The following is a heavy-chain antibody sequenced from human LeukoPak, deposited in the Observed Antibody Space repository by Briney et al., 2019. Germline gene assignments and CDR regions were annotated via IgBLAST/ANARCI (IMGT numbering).Heavy chain of an antibody. CDR3: VRGRLFRGGFDS. Sequence: PGGSLRLSCAASGCTFDDYGMSWVRQAPGKGPEWASGILDNGDTNYADSVKGRFTISRDNSKNTLYLQMSSLAADDTAVYYCVRGRLFRGGFDSWGQGTLVTVS. D-gene: IGHD2-15*01. J-gene: IGHJ4*02. CDR1: GCTFDDYG. CDR2: ILDNGDT. V-gene: IGHV3-20*04.